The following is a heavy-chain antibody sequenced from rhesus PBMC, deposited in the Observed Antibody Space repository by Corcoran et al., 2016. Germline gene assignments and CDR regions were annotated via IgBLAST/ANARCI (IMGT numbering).Heavy chain of an antibody. CDR2: NGGMGGST. CDR1: GFSISSGYV. V-gene: IGHV4-127*01. Sequence: QVQLQESGPGLVKPSETLSLTCAVSGFSISSGYVWSWIRQPPGKGLEWIGYNGGMGGSTNYNPSLKSRVTISKDTSKNQFSLKMSCATAAETAIYYCARGRSGTVTAIDYWGQGVLVTVSS. J-gene: IGHJ4*01. CDR3: ARGRSGTVTAIDY. D-gene: IGHD4-23*01.